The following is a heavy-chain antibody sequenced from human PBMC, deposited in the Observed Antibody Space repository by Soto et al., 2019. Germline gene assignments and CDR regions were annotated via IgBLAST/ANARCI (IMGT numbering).Heavy chain of an antibody. CDR1: GGSFSGYY. D-gene: IGHD6-19*01. V-gene: IGHV4-34*01. J-gene: IGHJ4*02. Sequence: SETLSLTCAVYGGSFSGYYWSWIRQPPGKGLEWIGEINHSGSTNYNPSLKSRVTISVDTSKNQFSLKLSSVTAADTAVYYCARVAVAEDYWGQGTLVTVSS. CDR2: INHSGST. CDR3: ARVAVAEDY.